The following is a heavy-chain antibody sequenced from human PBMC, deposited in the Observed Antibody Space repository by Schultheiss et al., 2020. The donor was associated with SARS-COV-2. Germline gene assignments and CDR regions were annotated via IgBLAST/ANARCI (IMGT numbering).Heavy chain of an antibody. CDR3: ARSGPYSSSWYVFAKPYYYYYGMDV. D-gene: IGHD6-13*01. J-gene: IGHJ6*02. CDR2: MNPNSGNT. Sequence: ASVKVSCKASGYTFTSYDINWVRQATGQGLEWMGWMNPNSGNTGYAQKFQGRVTMTRNTSISTAYMELSSLRSEDTAVYYCARSGPYSSSWYVFAKPYYYYYGMDVWGQGTTVTVSS. V-gene: IGHV1-8*01. CDR1: GYTFTSYD.